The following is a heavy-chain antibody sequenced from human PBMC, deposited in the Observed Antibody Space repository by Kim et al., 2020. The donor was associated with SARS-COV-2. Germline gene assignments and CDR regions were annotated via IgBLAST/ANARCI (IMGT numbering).Heavy chain of an antibody. D-gene: IGHD2-2*01. Sequence: GGSLRLSCAASGFTFSTYAMSWVRQAPGKGLEWVSLINDSGDTTYYADSVKGRFTISRDNSKNTLYLQINSLRAEDTALYYCARGRTSTWYDFWGQGTLVTVSS. J-gene: IGHJ5*01. V-gene: IGHV3-23*01. CDR2: INDSGDTT. CDR1: GFTFSTYA. CDR3: ARGRTSTWYDF.